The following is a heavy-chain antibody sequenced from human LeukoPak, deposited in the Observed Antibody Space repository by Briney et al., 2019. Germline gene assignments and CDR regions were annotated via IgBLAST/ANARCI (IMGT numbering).Heavy chain of an antibody. Sequence: GGSLRLSCAASGFTFSSYSMNWVRQAPGKGLEWVSSISSSRNYIYYADSVKGRFTISRDNAKNSLYLQMNSLRAEDTAVYYCARDSRSLADITMIVVPNDFWGQGTLVTVSS. D-gene: IGHD3-22*01. CDR1: GFTFSSYS. CDR2: ISSSRNYI. CDR3: ARDSRSLADITMIVVPNDF. J-gene: IGHJ4*02. V-gene: IGHV3-21*01.